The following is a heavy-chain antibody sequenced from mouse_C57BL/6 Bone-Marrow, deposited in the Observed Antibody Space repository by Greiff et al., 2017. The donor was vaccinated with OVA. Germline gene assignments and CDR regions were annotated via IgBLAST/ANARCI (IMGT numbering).Heavy chain of an antibody. Sequence: QVQLQQPGAELVKPGASVKVSCKASGYTFTSYWMHWVKQRPGQGLEWIGRIHPSASDTNYNQKFKGKATLTVDKSSSTAYMQLSSLTSEDSAVYYCAIDYGSSHWYFDVWGTGTTVTVSS. J-gene: IGHJ1*03. D-gene: IGHD1-1*01. CDR1: GYTFTSYW. CDR2: IHPSASDT. CDR3: AIDYGSSHWYFDV. V-gene: IGHV1-74*01.